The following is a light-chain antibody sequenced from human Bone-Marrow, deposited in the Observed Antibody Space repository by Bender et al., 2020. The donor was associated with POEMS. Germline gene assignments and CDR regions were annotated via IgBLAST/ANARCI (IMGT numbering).Light chain of an antibody. V-gene: IGLV4-69*01. CDR1: SGHSSYA. J-gene: IGLJ3*02. Sequence: QLVLTQSPSASASLGASVKLTCTLSSGHSSYAIAWHQQQPEEGPRYLMRLNSDGSHNKGDGIPDRFSGSSSGAERYLTISSLQSEDEADYYCQSWGTGVQWVFGGGTKLTVL. CDR2: LNSDGSH. CDR3: QSWGTGVQWV.